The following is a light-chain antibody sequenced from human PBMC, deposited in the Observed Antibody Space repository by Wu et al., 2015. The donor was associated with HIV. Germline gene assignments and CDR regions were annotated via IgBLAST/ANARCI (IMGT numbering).Light chain of an antibody. CDR2: KAS. Sequence: ASVGDRVTITCRASQSISTWLAWYQQKPGKAPKLLIYKASTLESGVPSRFSGSGSGTEFTLTISSLQPDDFANYYCQQYNSDSWTFGQGTKVEVK. V-gene: IGKV1-5*03. CDR1: QSISTW. CDR3: QQYNSDSWT. J-gene: IGKJ1*01.